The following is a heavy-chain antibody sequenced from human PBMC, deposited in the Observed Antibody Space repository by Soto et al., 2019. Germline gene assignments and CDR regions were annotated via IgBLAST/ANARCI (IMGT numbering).Heavy chain of an antibody. V-gene: IGHV4-39*01. Sequence: SETLSLTCTVSGGSISSSSYYWGWIRQPPGKGLEWIGSIYYSGSTYYNPSLKSRVTISVDTSKNQFSLKLSSVTAADTAVYYCARRRRELRACDIWGQGTMVTVSS. CDR3: ARRRRELRACDI. D-gene: IGHD1-26*01. CDR2: IYYSGST. CDR1: GGSISSSSYY. J-gene: IGHJ3*02.